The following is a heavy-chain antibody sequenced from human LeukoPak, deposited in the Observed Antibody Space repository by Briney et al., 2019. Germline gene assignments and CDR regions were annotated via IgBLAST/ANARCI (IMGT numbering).Heavy chain of an antibody. D-gene: IGHD3-9*01. CDR3: PKLAVYDILTGYYKNWFDP. Sequence: GGSLRLSCAASGFTFSNFAMTWVRQAPGKGLEWVSGVSGSGDTTYYADSVRGRFTISRENSKNILYLQMNSLRAEDTALYLCPKLAVYDILTGYYKNWFDPWGQGTLVSVSS. CDR2: VSGSGDTT. CDR1: GFTFSNFA. V-gene: IGHV3-23*01. J-gene: IGHJ5*02.